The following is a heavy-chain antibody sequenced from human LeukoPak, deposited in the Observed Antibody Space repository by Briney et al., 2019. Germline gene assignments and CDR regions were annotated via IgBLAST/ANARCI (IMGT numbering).Heavy chain of an antibody. D-gene: IGHD3-10*01. CDR3: ARVDLGTMVRGVIGDY. V-gene: IGHV3-30*02. J-gene: IGHJ4*02. CDR1: GFTFSSYG. Sequence: PGGSLRLSCAASGFTFSSYGMHWVRQAPGKGLEWVAFIRYDGSNKYYADSVKGRFTISRDNSENTLYLQMNSLRAEDTAVYYCARVDLGTMVRGVIGDYWGQGTLVTVSS. CDR2: IRYDGSNK.